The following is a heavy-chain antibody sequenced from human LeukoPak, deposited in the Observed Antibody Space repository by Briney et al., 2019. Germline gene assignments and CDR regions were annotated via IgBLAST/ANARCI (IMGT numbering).Heavy chain of an antibody. V-gene: IGHV3-23*01. CDR1: GFTFSSYA. CDR2: ITGSGAST. CDR3: ATSPGAYPRSYDY. J-gene: IGHJ4*02. D-gene: IGHD4-17*01. Sequence: GGSLRLSCAASGFTFSSYAMNWVRQAPGKGLEWVSAITGSGASTYSADSVKGRFTISRGNSESTLYLQMTSLRAEDTAVYYCATSPGAYPRSYDYWGQGTLVTVSS.